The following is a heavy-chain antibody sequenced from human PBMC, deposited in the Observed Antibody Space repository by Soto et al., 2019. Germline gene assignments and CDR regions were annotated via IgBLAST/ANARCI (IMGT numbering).Heavy chain of an antibody. CDR3: ARAPSPYYYDSSGYYCDY. CDR1: GGTFSSYA. J-gene: IGHJ4*02. V-gene: IGHV1-69*13. Sequence: GASVKVSWKASGGTFSSYAISWVRQAPGQGLEWMGGIIPIFGTANYAQKFQGRVTITADESTSTAYMELSSLRSEDTAVYYCARAPSPYYYDSSGYYCDYWGQGTLVTVSS. CDR2: IIPIFGTA. D-gene: IGHD3-22*01.